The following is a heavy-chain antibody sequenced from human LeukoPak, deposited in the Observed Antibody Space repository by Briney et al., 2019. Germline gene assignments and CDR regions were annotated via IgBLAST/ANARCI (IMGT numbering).Heavy chain of an antibody. D-gene: IGHD3-22*01. J-gene: IGHJ3*02. CDR2: IYSSGST. Sequence: PSETLSLTCTVSGGSISSSSYYWSWIRQPPGKGLEWIGYIYSSGSTNYNPSLKSRVTISVDTSKNQFSLKLSSVTAADTAVYYCARDGYYYDSSGYYAFDIWGQGTMVTVSS. V-gene: IGHV4-61*01. CDR1: GGSISSSSYY. CDR3: ARDGYYYDSSGYYAFDI.